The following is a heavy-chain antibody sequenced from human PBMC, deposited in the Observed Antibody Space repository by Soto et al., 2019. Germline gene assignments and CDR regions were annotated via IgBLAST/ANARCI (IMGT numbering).Heavy chain of an antibody. J-gene: IGHJ6*02. CDR1: GGSISSYY. D-gene: IGHD4-17*01. CDR3: ARAIIPDYGDYYYGMDV. V-gene: IGHV4-59*01. CDR2: IYYSGST. Sequence: PSETLSLTCTVSGGSISSYYWSWIRQPPGKGLEWIGYIYYSGSTNYNPSLKSRVTISVDTSKNQFSLKLSSVTAADTAVYYCARAIIPDYGDYYYGMDVWGQGTTVTVSS.